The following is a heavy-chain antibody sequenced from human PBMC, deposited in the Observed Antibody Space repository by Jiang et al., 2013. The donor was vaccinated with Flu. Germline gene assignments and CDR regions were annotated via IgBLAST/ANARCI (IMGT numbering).Heavy chain of an antibody. Sequence: VISYDGSNKYYADSVKGRFTISRDNSKNTLYLQMNSLRAEDTAVYYCARDQVGDSSGWYGFDYWGQGTLVTVSS. CDR3: ARDQVGDSSGWYGFDY. D-gene: IGHD6-19*01. V-gene: IGHV3-30*01. J-gene: IGHJ4*02. CDR2: ISYDGSNK.